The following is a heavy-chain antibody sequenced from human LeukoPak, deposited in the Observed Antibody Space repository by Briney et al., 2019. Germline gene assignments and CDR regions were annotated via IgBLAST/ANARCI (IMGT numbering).Heavy chain of an antibody. CDR1: GGSISSYY. J-gene: IGHJ4*02. V-gene: IGHV4-4*07. D-gene: IGHD3-10*01. Sequence: SETLSLTCTVSGGSISSYYWSWIRQPAGKGLEWIGRIYTSGSTNYNPSLKSRVTMSVDTSKNQFSLKLSSVTAADTAVHYCARDNNHYYGSGSYYFNNFDYWGQGTLVTVSS. CDR3: ARDNNHYYGSGSYYFNNFDY. CDR2: IYTSGST.